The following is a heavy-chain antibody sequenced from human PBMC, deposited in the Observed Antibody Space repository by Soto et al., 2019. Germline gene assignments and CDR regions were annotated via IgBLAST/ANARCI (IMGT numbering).Heavy chain of an antibody. J-gene: IGHJ6*02. Sequence: SETLSLTCTVSGGSISSYYWSWIRQPPGKGLEWIGYIYYSGSTNYNPALKSRVTISVDTSKNQFSLKLTSVTAADTAVYYCAFGDYYYGVDVWGQGTTVTSP. CDR1: GGSISSYY. V-gene: IGHV4-59*01. CDR3: AFGDYYYGVDV. CDR2: IYYSGST. D-gene: IGHD3-16*01.